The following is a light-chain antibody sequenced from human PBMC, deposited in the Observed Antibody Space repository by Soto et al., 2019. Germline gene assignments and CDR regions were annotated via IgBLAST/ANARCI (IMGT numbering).Light chain of an antibody. Sequence: EIVLTQSPATLSVSPGERATLSCRASQSVTNHLAWYQQKPGQTPRLLIYDASNRAAGVPARFSGSGSGADFTLTISSLEPEDSAVYYCQQRYNWPPITFGQGTRLEIK. J-gene: IGKJ5*01. V-gene: IGKV3-11*01. CDR1: QSVTNH. CDR3: QQRYNWPPIT. CDR2: DAS.